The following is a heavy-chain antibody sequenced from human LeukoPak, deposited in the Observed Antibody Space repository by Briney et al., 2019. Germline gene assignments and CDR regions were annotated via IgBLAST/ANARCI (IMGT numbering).Heavy chain of an antibody. Sequence: SGGSLRLSCAASGFTFSSYGMHWVRQAPGKGLEWVAVIWYDGSNKYYADSVKGRFTISRDNSKNTLYLQMNSLRAEDTAVYYCAKCLRGYYYMDVWGKGTTVTVSS. CDR1: GFTFSSYG. V-gene: IGHV3-33*06. J-gene: IGHJ6*03. CDR2: IWYDGSNK. CDR3: AKCLRGYYYMDV.